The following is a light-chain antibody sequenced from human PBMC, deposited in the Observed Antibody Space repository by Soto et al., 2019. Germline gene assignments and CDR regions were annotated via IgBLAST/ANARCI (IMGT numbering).Light chain of an antibody. J-gene: IGKJ4*01. CDR3: QKYNSAPLT. CDR2: KAS. Sequence: DIQMTQSPSTLSGSVGDRVTITCRASQTIISWLAWYQQKPGKAPKLLIYKASTLKSGVPSRFSGSGSGTEFTLTISSLQPEDVAAYYCQKYNSAPLTFGGGTKVDIK. V-gene: IGKV1-5*03. CDR1: QTIISW.